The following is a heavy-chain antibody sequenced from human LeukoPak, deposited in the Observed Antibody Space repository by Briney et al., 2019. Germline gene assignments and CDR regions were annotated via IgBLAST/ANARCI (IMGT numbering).Heavy chain of an antibody. CDR3: AREGGGGYASNDY. J-gene: IGHJ4*02. D-gene: IGHD1-26*01. CDR1: GFTFSKYW. V-gene: IGHV3-7*01. Sequence: GGSLRLSCAASGFTFSKYWMSWVRQAPGKGLEWVANIKQDASEKYYADSVKGRFTISRDNSKNTLYLQMNSLRAEDTAVYYCAREGGGGYASNDYWGQGTLVTVSS. CDR2: IKQDASEK.